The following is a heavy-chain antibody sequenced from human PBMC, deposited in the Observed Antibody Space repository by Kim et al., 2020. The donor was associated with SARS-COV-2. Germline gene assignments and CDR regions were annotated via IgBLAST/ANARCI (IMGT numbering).Heavy chain of an antibody. CDR3: ASPQAGATIFGSTIMNAFNI. J-gene: IGHJ3*02. V-gene: IGHV3-23*01. Sequence: GGSLRLSCGASGFTLNTYAMTWVRQAPGKGLEWVSTISGSGSGDRTHYADSVQGRFIISRDDSENTLHLQMNSLRAEDTAVYYCASPQAGATIFGSTIMNAFNIWGQGTTVSVSS. CDR2: ISGSGSGDRT. D-gene: IGHD3-3*01. CDR1: GFTLNTYA.